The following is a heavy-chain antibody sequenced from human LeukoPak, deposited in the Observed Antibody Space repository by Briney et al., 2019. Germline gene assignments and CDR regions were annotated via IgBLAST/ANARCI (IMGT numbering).Heavy chain of an antibody. J-gene: IGHJ4*02. Sequence: SETLSLTCTVSSGSISSSSYYWGWIRQPPGKGLEWIGNIYYSGSTYYNPSLKSRVTISVDTSQSQFSLRLSSVTAADTAVYYCARYDSGGHYRNFDYWGQGTLVTVSP. CDR1: SGSISSSSYY. D-gene: IGHD3-22*01. V-gene: IGHV4-39*01. CDR2: IYYSGST. CDR3: ARYDSGGHYRNFDY.